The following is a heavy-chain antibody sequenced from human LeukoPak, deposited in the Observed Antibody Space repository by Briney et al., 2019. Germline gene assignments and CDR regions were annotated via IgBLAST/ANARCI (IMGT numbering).Heavy chain of an antibody. Sequence: GGSLRLSCATSGFTFNNYWMHWVRQAPGKGLVWVSRINSDGSSTSYADSVKGRFTISRDNAKNTLYLQMNSLRAEDTAVYYCARVFTGARVFTLADAFDIWGQGTMVTVSS. CDR1: GFTFNNYW. CDR3: ARVFTGARVFTLADAFDI. J-gene: IGHJ3*02. CDR2: INSDGSST. D-gene: IGHD1-1*01. V-gene: IGHV3-74*01.